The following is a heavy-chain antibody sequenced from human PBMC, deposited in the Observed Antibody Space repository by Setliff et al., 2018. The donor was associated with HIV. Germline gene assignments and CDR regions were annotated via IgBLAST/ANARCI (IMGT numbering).Heavy chain of an antibody. J-gene: IGHJ4*02. Sequence: SVKVSCKASGGTFSSYAISWVRQAPGQGLEWLGRIIPIFGTPNYAQKFQGRVTITADKSTSTAYMELRSLRPEDTAVYYCARDRIPKRGYTYREPDFDSWGQGTLVPVSS. CDR2: IIPIFGTP. D-gene: IGHD3-16*02. V-gene: IGHV1-69*06. CDR3: ARDRIPKRGYTYREPDFDS. CDR1: GGTFSSYA.